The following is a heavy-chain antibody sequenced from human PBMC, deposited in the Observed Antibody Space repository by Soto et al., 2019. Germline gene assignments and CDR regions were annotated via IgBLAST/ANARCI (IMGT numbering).Heavy chain of an antibody. D-gene: IGHD6-19*01. CDR1: GYTFSSYY. J-gene: IGHJ4*02. CDR2: INPSGGST. CDR3: ARASVSGRRFDY. Sequence: ASVKVSCKASGYTFSSYYMHWVRQAPVQGLEWMGIINPSGGSTTYAQKFQGRISMTRDTSTSTVYMELSSLTSEDTAVYYCARASVSGRRFDYWGEGTLVTVSS. V-gene: IGHV1-46*03.